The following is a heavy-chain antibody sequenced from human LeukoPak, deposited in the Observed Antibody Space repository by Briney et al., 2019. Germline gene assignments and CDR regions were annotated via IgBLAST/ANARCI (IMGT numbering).Heavy chain of an antibody. CDR1: GFSFSNYA. Sequence: GGSLRLSCAASGFSFSNYAMSWVRQAPGKRLEWISAIDNSGGYTYYLDSVKGRFTISRDNSRNTLYLQMSSLRAEDTAVYYCAGHHFGSGNYYKFWGQGTLVTVSS. J-gene: IGHJ4*02. V-gene: IGHV3-23*01. CDR3: AGHHFGSGNYYKF. D-gene: IGHD3-10*01. CDR2: IDNSGGYT.